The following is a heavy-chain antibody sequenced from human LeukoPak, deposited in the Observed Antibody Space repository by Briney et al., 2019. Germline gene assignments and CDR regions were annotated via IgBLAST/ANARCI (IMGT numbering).Heavy chain of an antibody. D-gene: IGHD1-1*01. CDR1: GYTITGYD. V-gene: IGHV1-2*02. CDR3: GRDRHWNQGNFDY. J-gene: IGHJ4*02. Sequence: GASVKVSCKAFGYTITGYDIHWVRHAPGQGLEWMGWINPNNGGTNSAQKFQGRVTMTRDTSIGTAYMELNRLTYDDTAVYYCGRDRHWNQGNFDYWGQGTLVTVSS. CDR2: INPNNGGT.